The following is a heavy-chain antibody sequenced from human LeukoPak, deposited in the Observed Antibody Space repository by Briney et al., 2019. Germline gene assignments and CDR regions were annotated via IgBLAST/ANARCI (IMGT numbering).Heavy chain of an antibody. CDR1: GYTFTGYY. D-gene: IGHD3-22*01. CDR2: INPNSGGT. V-gene: IGHV1-2*06. Sequence: GASVKVFCKASGYTFTGYYMLWVRQAPGQGLEWMGRINPNSGGTNYAQKFQGRVTMTRDTSISTAYMELSRLRSDDTAVYYCARVGGYYSYYFDYWGQGTLVTVSS. J-gene: IGHJ4*02. CDR3: ARVGGYYSYYFDY.